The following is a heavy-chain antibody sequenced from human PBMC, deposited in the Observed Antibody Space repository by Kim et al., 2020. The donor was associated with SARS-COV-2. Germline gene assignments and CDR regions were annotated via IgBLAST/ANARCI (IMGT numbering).Heavy chain of an antibody. J-gene: IGHJ6*02. CDR2: IYSGGSST. D-gene: IGHD3-10*01. CDR3: AKHRGVRGVIITFLDYGMDV. CDR1: GFTFSSYA. Sequence: GGSLRLSCAASGFTFSSYAMSWVRQAPGKGLEWVSVIYSGGSSTYYADSVKGRFTISRDNSKNTLYLQMNSLRAEDTAVYYCAKHRGVRGVIITFLDYGMDVWGQGTTVTVSS. V-gene: IGHV3-23*03.